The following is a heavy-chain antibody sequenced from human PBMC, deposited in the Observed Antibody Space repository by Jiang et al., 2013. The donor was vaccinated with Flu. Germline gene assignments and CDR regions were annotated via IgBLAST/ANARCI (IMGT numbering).Heavy chain of an antibody. CDR2: IYYSGST. J-gene: IGHJ4*02. CDR1: GGSVSSGSYY. Sequence: GSGLVKPSETLSLTCTVSGGSVSSGSYYWSWIRQPPGKGLEWIGYIYYSGSTNYNPSLKSRVTISVDTSKNQFSLKLSSVTAADTAVYYCARGDEWTNWGFDYWGQGTLVTVSS. D-gene: IGHD7-27*01. V-gene: IGHV4-61*01. CDR3: ARGDEWTNWGFDY.